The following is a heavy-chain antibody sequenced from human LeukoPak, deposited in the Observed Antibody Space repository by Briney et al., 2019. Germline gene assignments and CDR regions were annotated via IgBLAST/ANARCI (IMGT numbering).Heavy chain of an antibody. J-gene: IGHJ3*02. CDR3: ARCSSGWYVVAFDI. Sequence: ETLSLTCTVSGGSISSYYWSWIRQPAGKGLEWIGRIYTSGSTNYNPSLKSRVTMSVDTSKNQLSLKLSSVTAADTAVYYCARCSSGWYVVAFDIWGQGTMVTVSS. CDR2: IYTSGST. CDR1: GGSISSYY. V-gene: IGHV4-4*07. D-gene: IGHD6-19*01.